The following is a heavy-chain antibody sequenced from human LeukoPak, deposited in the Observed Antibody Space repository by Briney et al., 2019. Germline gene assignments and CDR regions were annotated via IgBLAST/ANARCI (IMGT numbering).Heavy chain of an antibody. J-gene: IGHJ4*02. D-gene: IGHD7-27*01. CDR1: GGTFSSYA. V-gene: IGHV1-69*13. Sequence: ASVKVSCKASGGTFSSYAISWVRQAPGQGLEWMGGIIPIFGTANYAQKSQGRVTITADESTSTAYMELSSLRSEDTAVYYCARENWGYYFDYWGQGTLVTVSS. CDR3: ARENWGYYFDY. CDR2: IIPIFGTA.